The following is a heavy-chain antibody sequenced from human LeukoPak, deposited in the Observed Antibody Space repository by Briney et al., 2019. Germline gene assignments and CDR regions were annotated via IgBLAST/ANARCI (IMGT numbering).Heavy chain of an antibody. V-gene: IGHV3-64D*06. D-gene: IGHD6-13*01. J-gene: IGHJ4*02. CDR3: VKDRVPGYSSSWYRPPFDY. Sequence: VGALRLSCSPSGFTLSTYTMHCGRQAPGEGLEYVSTIISNGGSTYYADSVKGRLSISRDNSKKTLYLQMSSLRAEDTAGYYCVKDRVPGYSSSWYRPPFDYWRGGTLVSVSS. CDR1: GFTLSTYT. CDR2: IISNGGST.